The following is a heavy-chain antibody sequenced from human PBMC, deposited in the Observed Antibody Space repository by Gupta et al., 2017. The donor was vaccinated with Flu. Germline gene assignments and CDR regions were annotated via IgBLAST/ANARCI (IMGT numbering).Heavy chain of an antibody. CDR2: IDAGGTLI. CDR3: GRDKSSHSAGFYYWFDP. CDR1: GFPFSDDF. D-gene: IGHD3-10*01. Sequence: QVHLVESGGGLVKPGGTLRLSCEASGFPFSDDFMAWIRQTPGKGLEWLAYIDAGGTLIQYADSVRGRFTISRDNARNSLYLQMNSLRAEDTAVYYCGRDKSSHSAGFYYWFDPRGLGTRVTVSS. V-gene: IGHV3-11*01. J-gene: IGHJ5*02.